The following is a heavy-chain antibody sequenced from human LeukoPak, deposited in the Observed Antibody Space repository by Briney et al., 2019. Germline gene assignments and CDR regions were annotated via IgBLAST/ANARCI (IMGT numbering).Heavy chain of an antibody. Sequence: SETLSLTCTISDGSITSYYWSWIRQPPGKGLEWIGYIYHSGTTDYNPALKSRVTLSVDTSKNQFSLTLTSVTAADTAMYYCATTTIGSSSSYYFRYWGRGTLVTVSS. CDR2: IYHSGTT. CDR1: DGSITSYY. D-gene: IGHD6-6*01. J-gene: IGHJ4*02. CDR3: ATTTIGSSSSYYFRY. V-gene: IGHV4-59*01.